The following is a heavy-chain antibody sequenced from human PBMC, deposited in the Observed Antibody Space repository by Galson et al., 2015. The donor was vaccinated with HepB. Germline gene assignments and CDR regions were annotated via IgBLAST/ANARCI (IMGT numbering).Heavy chain of an antibody. J-gene: IGHJ4*02. CDR1: GFTFSSYS. D-gene: IGHD2-21*02. Sequence: SLRLSCAASGFTFSSYSMNWVRQAPGKGLEWVSSISSSSSYIYYADSVKGRFTISRDNAKNSLYLQMNSLRAEDTAVYYCAREGLAYCGGDCYSDESFDYWGQGTLVTVSS. CDR2: ISSSSSYI. CDR3: AREGLAYCGGDCYSDESFDY. V-gene: IGHV3-21*01.